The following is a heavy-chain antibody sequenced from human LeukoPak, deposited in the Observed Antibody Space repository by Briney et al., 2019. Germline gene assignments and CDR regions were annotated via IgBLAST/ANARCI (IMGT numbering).Heavy chain of an antibody. Sequence: PSETLSLTCAVYGGSFSGYYWNWIRQPPGEGLEWIGEINHSGSTNYNPSLKSRVTISVDRSKNQFSLKLSSVTAADTAVYYCARATGYSSGWEYYFDYWGQGTLVTVSS. J-gene: IGHJ4*02. CDR2: INHSGST. D-gene: IGHD6-19*01. CDR1: GGSFSGYY. V-gene: IGHV4-34*01. CDR3: ARATGYSSGWEYYFDY.